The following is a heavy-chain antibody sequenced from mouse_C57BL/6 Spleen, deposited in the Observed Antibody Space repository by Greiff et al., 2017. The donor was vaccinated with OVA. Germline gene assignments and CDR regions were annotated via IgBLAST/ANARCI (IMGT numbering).Heavy chain of an antibody. V-gene: IGHV5-4*01. J-gene: IGHJ3*01. CDR2: ISDGGSYT. CDR3: ARDYDYPFAY. CDR1: GFTFSSYA. D-gene: IGHD2-4*01. Sequence: EVKLVESGGGLVKPGGSLKLSCAASGFTFSSYAMSWVRQTPEKRLEWVATISDGGSYTYYPDNVKGRFTISRDNAKNNLYLQMSHLKSVDTAMYYCARDYDYPFAYWGQGTLVTVSA.